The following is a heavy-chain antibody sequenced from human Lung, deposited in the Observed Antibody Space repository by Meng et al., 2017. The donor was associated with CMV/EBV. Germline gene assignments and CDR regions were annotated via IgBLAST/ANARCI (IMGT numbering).Heavy chain of an antibody. J-gene: IGHJ4*02. CDR1: GGSISSSSYY. Sequence: RQRRESGPGQVQPSETLSLTCSVSGGSISSSSYYWGWIRQSPGKGLEWIGSIYFSGNTYYNPSLKSRVTMSVSTAQNKFSLTLRSVTAADTAVYYCVTETGYNYDNWGQGALVTVSS. CDR2: IYFSGNT. D-gene: IGHD5-24*01. CDR3: VTETGYNYDN. V-gene: IGHV4-39*07.